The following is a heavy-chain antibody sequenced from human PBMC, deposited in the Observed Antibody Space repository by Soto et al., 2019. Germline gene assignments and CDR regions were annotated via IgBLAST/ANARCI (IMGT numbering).Heavy chain of an antibody. Sequence: SETLSLTCTVSGDSVTNYFWSWMRQPPGKGLEWIGHMYHGGRTNYSPSLKSRVTMSLDSSKSQFSLKLTSVTAADTAVYYCARGEDAFFYYGLDVWGQGITVTVSS. CDR3: ARGEDAFFYYGLDV. V-gene: IGHV4-59*02. CDR1: GDSVTNYF. CDR2: MYHGGRT. J-gene: IGHJ6*02.